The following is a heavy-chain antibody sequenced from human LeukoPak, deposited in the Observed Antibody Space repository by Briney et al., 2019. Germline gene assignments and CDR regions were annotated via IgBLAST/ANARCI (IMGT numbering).Heavy chain of an antibody. J-gene: IGHJ5*02. Sequence: GGSLRLSCTASGFTFSSYAMNWVRQAPGRALEWVGLIKSTPDGGTTHYAAPVRGRFTVSRDDSKNTLFLQMNSLKTEDTAVYYCTTSSWGNPVSWGQGTLVTVSS. CDR1: GFTFSSYA. V-gene: IGHV3-15*01. CDR3: TTSSWGNPVS. CDR2: IKSTPDGGTT. D-gene: IGHD3-16*01.